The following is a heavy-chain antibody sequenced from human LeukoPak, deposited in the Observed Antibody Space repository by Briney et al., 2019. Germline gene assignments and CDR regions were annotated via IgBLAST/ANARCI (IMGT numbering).Heavy chain of an antibody. D-gene: IGHD1-26*01. CDR1: GFPFSSYW. J-gene: IGHJ4*02. CDR2: IKTDGSEK. Sequence: GGSLSLSFAASGFPFSSYWMSWVRPVPGKGLEWGANIKTDGSEKYYLDSVKGRFTISRDNAKNSLYLQMNSLRAEDTAVYYCASTSWELPDYWGQGTLVTVSS. V-gene: IGHV3-7*01. CDR3: ASTSWELPDY.